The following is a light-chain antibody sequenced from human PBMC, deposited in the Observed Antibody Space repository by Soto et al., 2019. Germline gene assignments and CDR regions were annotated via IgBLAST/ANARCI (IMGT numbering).Light chain of an antibody. CDR1: QSVLYSSNNKNY. V-gene: IGKV4-1*01. Sequence: DIVMTQSPDSLAVSLGERATINCKSSQSVLYSSNNKNYLAWYQQKPGQLPKLLFYWASTRESGVPDRFSGSGSGTDFTLTISSLQAEDVAVYYCQQYYSTPHSFGQGTKLEI. CDR2: WAS. CDR3: QQYYSTPHS. J-gene: IGKJ2*01.